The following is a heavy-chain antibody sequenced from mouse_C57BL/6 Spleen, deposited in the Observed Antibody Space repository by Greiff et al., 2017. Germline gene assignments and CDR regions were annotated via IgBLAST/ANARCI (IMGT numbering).Heavy chain of an antibody. CDR1: GYTFTSYW. D-gene: IGHD2-5*01. CDR3: AAGSYSNYYFCG. J-gene: IGHJ2*01. CDR2: IDPSDSYT. V-gene: IGHV1-69*01. Sequence: QVQLQQPGAELVMPGASVKLSCKASGYTFTSYWMHWVKQSPGQGLEWIGEIDPSDSYTNYTQKFKGKSTLTVDKSSSTAYMQLSSLTSEDAAVYDCAAGSYSNYYFCGWGQSATLPASS.